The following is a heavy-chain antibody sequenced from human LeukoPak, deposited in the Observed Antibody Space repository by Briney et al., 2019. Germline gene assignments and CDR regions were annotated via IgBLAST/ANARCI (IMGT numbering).Heavy chain of an antibody. CDR2: ISGSGGST. Sequence: GGSLRLSCGASAFTFSRSDMSWVRQAPGKDHNSDSTISGSGGSTSYADSMKRRFPISRDNSKNMLYLQLNSLRAQDTAVYYCAKPASIFGWFDPWGQGTLVTVSS. V-gene: IGHV3-23*01. J-gene: IGHJ5*02. CDR1: AFTFSRSD. CDR3: AKPASIFGWFDP. D-gene: IGHD2/OR15-2a*01.